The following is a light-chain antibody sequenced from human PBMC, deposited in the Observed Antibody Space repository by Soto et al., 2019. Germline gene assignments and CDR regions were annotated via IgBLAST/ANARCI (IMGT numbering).Light chain of an antibody. CDR3: QQYGSSPNT. CDR2: GTS. V-gene: IGKV3-20*01. Sequence: DIVLTQSPGTLSLSPGERATLSCRASQSVSSSNLAWYQQNPGQAPWLLISGTSSRATGVPDRFSGSGSGTDFTLPISRLEPEDFAVYYCQQYGSSPNTFGQGTKLEIK. CDR1: QSVSSSN. J-gene: IGKJ2*01.